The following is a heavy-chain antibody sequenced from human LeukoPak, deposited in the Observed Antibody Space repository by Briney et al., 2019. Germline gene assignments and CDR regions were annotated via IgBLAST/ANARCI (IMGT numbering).Heavy chain of an antibody. Sequence: SETLSLTCAVYGGSFSGYYWSWIRQPPGKGLEWIGEINHSGSTNYNPSLKSRVTISVDTSKNQFSLKLSSVTAADTAVYYCARWPPAMTTVTTYVGYYYYYGMDVWGQGTTVTVSS. CDR1: GGSFSGYY. CDR3: ARWPPAMTTVTTYVGYYYYYGMDV. V-gene: IGHV4-34*01. J-gene: IGHJ6*02. D-gene: IGHD4-17*01. CDR2: INHSGST.